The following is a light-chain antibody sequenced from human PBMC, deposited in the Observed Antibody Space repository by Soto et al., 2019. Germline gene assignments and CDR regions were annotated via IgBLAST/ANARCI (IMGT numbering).Light chain of an antibody. CDR3: QHYNSYSEA. CDR2: KAS. V-gene: IGKV1-5*03. J-gene: IGKJ1*01. CDR1: QTLSSW. Sequence: DIQMTQSPSTLSGSVGDRVTITCRASQTLSSWLAWYQQKPGKAPKLLIYKASSLKSGVPSRFSGSGSGTEFTLIISSLQPDDCATYYCQHYNSYSEAFGQGTKVDIK.